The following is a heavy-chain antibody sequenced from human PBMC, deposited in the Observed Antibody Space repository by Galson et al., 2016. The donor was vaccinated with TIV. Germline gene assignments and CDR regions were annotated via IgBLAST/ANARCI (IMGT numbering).Heavy chain of an antibody. V-gene: IGHV4-31*03. CDR3: AREHCDGDCRFAF. Sequence: TLSLTCTVSGDSVTSGGSFWSWIRQSPGKGLEWIGYIHSSGSTYYRSSLKSRLSISLDTSENQFSLKLTSVTAADTAVYYCAREHCDGDCRFAFWGQGTLVTVSS. CDR2: IHSSGST. CDR1: GDSVTSGGSF. D-gene: IGHD2-21*02. J-gene: IGHJ4*02.